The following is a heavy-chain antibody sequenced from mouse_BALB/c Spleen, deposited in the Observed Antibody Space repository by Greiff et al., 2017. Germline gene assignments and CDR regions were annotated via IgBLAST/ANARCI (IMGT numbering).Heavy chain of an antibody. CDR3: ARLWFAY. CDR2: INPSTGYT. J-gene: IGHJ3*01. Sequence: QVQLQQSGAELAKPGASVKMSCKASGYTFTSYWMHWVKQRPGQGLEWIGYINPSTGYTEYNQKFKDKATLTADKSSSTAYMQLSSLTSEDSAVYYCARLWFAYWGQGTLVTVSA. CDR1: GYTFTSYW. V-gene: IGHV1-7*01.